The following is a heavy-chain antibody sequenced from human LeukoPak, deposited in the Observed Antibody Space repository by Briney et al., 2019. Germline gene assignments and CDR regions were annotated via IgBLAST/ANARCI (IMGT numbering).Heavy chain of an antibody. V-gene: IGHV3-53*01. J-gene: IGHJ5*02. Sequence: GGSLRLSCAASGFTVSSNYTSWVRQAPGKGLEWVSVIYSGGSTYYADSVKGRFTISRDNSKNTLYLQMNSLRAEDTAVYYCASRIAAAGIFDPWGQGTLVTVSS. CDR1: GFTVSSNY. CDR2: IYSGGST. CDR3: ASRIAAAGIFDP. D-gene: IGHD6-13*01.